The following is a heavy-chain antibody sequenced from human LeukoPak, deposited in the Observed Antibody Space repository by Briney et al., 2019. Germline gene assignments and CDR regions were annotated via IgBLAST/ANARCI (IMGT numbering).Heavy chain of an antibody. CDR1: GYTFTSYD. V-gene: IGHV1-8*01. CDR3: ARAHCSGGSCSFDY. J-gene: IGHJ4*02. CDR2: MNPNSGNT. D-gene: IGHD2-15*01. Sequence: GASVKVSGKASGYTFTSYDINWVRQATGQGLEWMGWMNPNSGNTGYAQKFQGRVTMTRNTSISTAYMELSNLRSEDTAVYYCARAHCSGGSCSFDYWGQGTLVTVSS.